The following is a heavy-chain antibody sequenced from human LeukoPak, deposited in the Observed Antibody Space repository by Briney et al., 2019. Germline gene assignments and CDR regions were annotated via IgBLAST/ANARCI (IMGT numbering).Heavy chain of an antibody. CDR3: AKDKGPYCGGDCSPFPD. Sequence: GGSLRLSCAASGFTFSSCGMHWVRQAPGKGLEWVAFIRYDGSNKYYADSVKGRFTISRDNSKNTLYLQMNSLRAEDTAVYYCAKDKGPYCGGDCSPFPDWGQGTLVTVSS. CDR2: IRYDGSNK. J-gene: IGHJ4*02. D-gene: IGHD2-21*01. CDR1: GFTFSSCG. V-gene: IGHV3-30*02.